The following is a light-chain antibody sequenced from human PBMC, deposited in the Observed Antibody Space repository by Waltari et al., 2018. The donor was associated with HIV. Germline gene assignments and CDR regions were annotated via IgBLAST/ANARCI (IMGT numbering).Light chain of an antibody. CDR2: EVS. Sequence: QSALTQPASVSGSPGQSITISCTGPSSDVGSYNFLPWYQQHPGKAPKLMIYEVSKRPSGVSNRFSGSKSGNTASLTISGLQAEDEADYYCCSYAGSSTWVFGGGTKLTVL. V-gene: IGLV2-23*02. J-gene: IGLJ3*02. CDR3: CSYAGSSTWV. CDR1: SSDVGSYNF.